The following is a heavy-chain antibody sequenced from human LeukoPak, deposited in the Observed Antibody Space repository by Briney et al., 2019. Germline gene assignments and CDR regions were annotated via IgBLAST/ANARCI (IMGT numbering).Heavy chain of an antibody. CDR1: GFSFSDYY. D-gene: IGHD6-19*01. Sequence: PGGSLRLSCAASGFSFSDYYMTWIRQAPGEGLDWVAYITISSSYTNYPYSVKGRFTISRDNAKNSLFLQMTSLRAEDTAVYCGGRVTSGWYKDYWGQGTLVTVSS. J-gene: IGHJ4*02. CDR2: ITISSSYT. V-gene: IGHV3-11*06. CDR3: GRVTSGWYKDY.